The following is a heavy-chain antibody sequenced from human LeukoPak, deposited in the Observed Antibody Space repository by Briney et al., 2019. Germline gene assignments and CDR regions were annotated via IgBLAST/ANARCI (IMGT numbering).Heavy chain of an antibody. Sequence: GRSLRLSCAVSGLTFSNYCMHWVRQAPGRGLEWVAVIWYDGTNKYYADSVRGRFTISRDSSKNTLYLQMNSLRAEDTAVYYCAKSGMIWAYLGYWGQGTLVTVSS. D-gene: IGHD5-12*01. V-gene: IGHV3-33*06. J-gene: IGHJ4*02. CDR2: IWYDGTNK. CDR3: AKSGMIWAYLGY. CDR1: GLTFSNYC.